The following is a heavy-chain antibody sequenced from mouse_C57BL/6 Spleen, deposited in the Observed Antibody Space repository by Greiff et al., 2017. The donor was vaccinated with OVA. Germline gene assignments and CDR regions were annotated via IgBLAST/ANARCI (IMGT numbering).Heavy chain of an antibody. J-gene: IGHJ3*01. Sequence: VQLQQSGPELVKPGASVKIPCKASAPHFTHHNLYWVKQSHGKSLEWIGDINPNNGGTIYNQKFKGKATLTVDKSSSTAYMELRSLTSEDTAVYYCARKDGSPLAWFAYWGQGTLVTVSA. D-gene: IGHD1-1*01. CDR1: APHFTHHN. V-gene: IGHV1-18*01. CDR3: ARKDGSPLAWFAY. CDR2: INPNNGGT.